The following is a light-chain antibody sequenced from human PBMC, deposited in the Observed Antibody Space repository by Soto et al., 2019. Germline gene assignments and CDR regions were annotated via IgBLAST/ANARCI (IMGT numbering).Light chain of an antibody. CDR1: SGHSSYI. CDR2: LEGSGSY. Sequence: QLVLTQSSSASASLGSSVKLTCTLSSGHSSYIIAWHQQQPGKAPRYLMKLEGSGSYNKGSGVPDRFSGSSSGADRYLTISNLQFEDEADYYCETWDSNTRVFGTGTKDRP. V-gene: IGLV4-60*02. J-gene: IGLJ1*01. CDR3: ETWDSNTRV.